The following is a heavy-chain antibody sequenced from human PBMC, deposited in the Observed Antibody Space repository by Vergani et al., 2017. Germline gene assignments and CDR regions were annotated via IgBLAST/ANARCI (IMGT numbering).Heavy chain of an antibody. J-gene: IGHJ5*02. Sequence: QEQLVQSGAEVRKPGASVKVSCKASGYNFTSFDINWLRLATGQGLEWMGWMNPKSGNTAYAAKFQGRITMTRDSSTDTAYMEMKSLRSEDTAIYCCARGVLDSKYRHNWFGPWGQGTVVTVSS. D-gene: IGHD3/OR15-3a*01. CDR3: ARGVLDSKYRHNWFGP. V-gene: IGHV1-8*01. CDR2: MNPKSGNT. CDR1: GYNFTSFD.